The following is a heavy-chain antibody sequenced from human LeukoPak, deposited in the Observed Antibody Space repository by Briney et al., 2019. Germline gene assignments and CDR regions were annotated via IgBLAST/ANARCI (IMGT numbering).Heavy chain of an antibody. J-gene: IGHJ4*02. CDR2: ISSSGSTI. D-gene: IGHD6-13*01. CDR3: ARDGGPGYSSSWYLY. CDR1: GFTFSSYE. V-gene: IGHV3-48*03. Sequence: GGSLRLSCAASGFTFSSYEINWVRKAPRQGLGRVSYISSSGSTIYYADSVKGRFTISRDNAKNSLYLQMNSLRAEDTAVYYCARDGGPGYSSSWYLYWGQGTLVTVSS.